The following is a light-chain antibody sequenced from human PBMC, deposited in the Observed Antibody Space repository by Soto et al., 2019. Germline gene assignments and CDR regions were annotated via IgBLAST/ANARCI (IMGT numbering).Light chain of an antibody. Sequence: QSVLTQPTSVSGAPGQTVTISCTGSSSNIGAKYDVNWYQQLPGTAPKVLIYGNTNRPSGVPDRFSASKSGTSASLAITGLQAEDEADYSCQSHDTKLDRGVFGGGTKVTVL. V-gene: IGLV1-40*01. CDR1: SSNIGAKYD. CDR3: QSHDTKLDRGV. CDR2: GNT. J-gene: IGLJ3*02.